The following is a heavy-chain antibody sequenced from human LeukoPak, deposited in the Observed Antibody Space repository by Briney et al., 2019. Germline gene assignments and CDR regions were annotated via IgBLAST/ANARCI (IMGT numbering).Heavy chain of an antibody. CDR1: GGTFNNYT. Sequence: ASVKVSCKASGGTFNNYTISWVRQAPGQGLEWMGGIIPIFGTANYAQKFQGRVTITADKSTSTVYMDLSSLRSEDTAVYYCARGYDSSGYPGFDYWGQGTLVTVSS. J-gene: IGHJ4*02. V-gene: IGHV1-69*06. CDR3: ARGYDSSGYPGFDY. CDR2: IIPIFGTA. D-gene: IGHD3-22*01.